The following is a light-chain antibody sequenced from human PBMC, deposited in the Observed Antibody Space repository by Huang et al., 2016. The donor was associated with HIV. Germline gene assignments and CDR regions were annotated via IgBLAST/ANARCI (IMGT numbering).Light chain of an antibody. CDR1: QDISNH. CDR2: DAS. J-gene: IGKJ2*03. Sequence: DIQMTQSPSSLSASVGDRVTITCQASQDISNHLNWYQQKPGKAPKLLIYDASNLETGVPPRFSGSGSGTDFPFTINSLQPEDIATYHCQQYDDLPYSFGQGTKLEIK. CDR3: QQYDDLPYS. V-gene: IGKV1-33*01.